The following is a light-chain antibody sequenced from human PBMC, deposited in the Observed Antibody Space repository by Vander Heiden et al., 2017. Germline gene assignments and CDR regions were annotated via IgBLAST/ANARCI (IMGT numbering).Light chain of an antibody. J-gene: IGLJ2*01. CDR1: SSDVGGYNY. CDR2: EVS. CDR3: SSYTRSSTLV. V-gene: IGLV2-14*01. Sequence: QSALTQPASVSGSPGQSLTISCTGTSSDVGGYNYVSWYQQHPGKAPKLMIYEVSNRPSGVSNRFSGSKSGNTASLTISGLQAEDEADYYCSSYTRSSTLVFGGGTKLTVL.